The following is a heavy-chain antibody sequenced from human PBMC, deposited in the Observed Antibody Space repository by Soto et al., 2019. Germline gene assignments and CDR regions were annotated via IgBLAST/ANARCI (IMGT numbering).Heavy chain of an antibody. CDR3: GRQLGHCGSTTCFGYYSVDV. CDR2: IYYSGST. CDR1: GGSISSSSYS. D-gene: IGHD2-2*01. Sequence: QLQLQESGPRLVKPSETLSLTCSVSGGSISSSSYSWGWIRQPPGKGLEWIGTIYYSGSTHYNPSLEGRVAISADTPNIQLSLRLSSVTAADTAVYYCGRQLGHCGSTTCFGYYSVDVWGQGTTVTVS. V-gene: IGHV4-39*01. J-gene: IGHJ6*02.